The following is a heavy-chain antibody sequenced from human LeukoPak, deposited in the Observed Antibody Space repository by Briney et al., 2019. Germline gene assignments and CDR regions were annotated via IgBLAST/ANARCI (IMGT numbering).Heavy chain of an antibody. CDR1: GGSISSSSYY. D-gene: IGHD6-19*01. Sequence: SETLSLTCTVSGGSISSSSYYWGWIRQPPGKGLEWIGSIYYSGSTYYNPSLKSRVTISVDTSKNQFSLKLSSVTAADTAVYYCARQKGYSSGWYFDYRGQGTLVTVSS. V-gene: IGHV4-39*01. J-gene: IGHJ4*02. CDR2: IYYSGST. CDR3: ARQKGYSSGWYFDY.